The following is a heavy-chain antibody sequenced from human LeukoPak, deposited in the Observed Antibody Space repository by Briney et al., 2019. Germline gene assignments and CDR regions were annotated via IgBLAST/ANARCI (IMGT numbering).Heavy chain of an antibody. Sequence: GGSLRLSCAASGFTFSTYGMSWVRQPPGKGLEWVSAISTSGGRTYYADSVKGRFTISRDNSKNTLYLQMNSLRAEDTAVYYCAKRATGWYYYYYYMDVWGKGTTVIVSS. D-gene: IGHD6-19*01. CDR3: AKRATGWYYYYYYMDV. CDR1: GFTFSTYG. J-gene: IGHJ6*03. V-gene: IGHV3-23*01. CDR2: ISTSGGRT.